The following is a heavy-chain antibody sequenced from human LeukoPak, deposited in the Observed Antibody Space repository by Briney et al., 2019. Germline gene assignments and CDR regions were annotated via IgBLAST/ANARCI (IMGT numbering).Heavy chain of an antibody. Sequence: PGGSLRLSFAASGFTFSSYAMHWVRQAPGKGLEWVAVISYDGSNKYYADSVKGRFTISRDNSKNTLYLQMNSLRAEDTAVYYCARGYEWDPDYVWGSLTLIDPWGQGTLVTVSS. V-gene: IGHV3-30-3*01. J-gene: IGHJ5*02. CDR1: GFTFSSYA. CDR3: ARGYEWDPDYVWGSLTLIDP. D-gene: IGHD3-16*01. CDR2: ISYDGSNK.